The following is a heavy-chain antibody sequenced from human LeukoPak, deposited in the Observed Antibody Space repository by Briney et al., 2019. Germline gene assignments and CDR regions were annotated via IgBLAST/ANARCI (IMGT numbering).Heavy chain of an antibody. V-gene: IGHV1-18*01. CDR3: ARVSHDYGGNPLYYYRDV. Sequence: ASVKVSCKASGYTFTSYGISWVRQAPGQGLEWMGWISAYNGNTNYAQKLQGRVTMTTDTSTSTAYMELRSLRSDDTAVYYCARVSHDYGGNPLYYYRDVWGKGTTVTVSS. CDR2: ISAYNGNT. D-gene: IGHD4-23*01. CDR1: GYTFTSYG. J-gene: IGHJ6*03.